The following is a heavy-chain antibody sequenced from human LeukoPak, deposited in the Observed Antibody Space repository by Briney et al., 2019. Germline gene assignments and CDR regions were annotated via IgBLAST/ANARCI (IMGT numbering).Heavy chain of an antibody. CDR1: GGSVSSSNYY. V-gene: IGHV4-61*01. J-gene: IGHJ4*02. Sequence: SETLSLTCAVSGGSVSSSNYYWSWIRQPSGKGLEWIGYIYYSGSTSYNPSLKSRVTISVDTSKNQFSLKLSSVTAADTAVYYCAGDSYGIDYWGQGTLVTVSS. CDR3: AGDSYGIDY. D-gene: IGHD5-18*01. CDR2: IYYSGST.